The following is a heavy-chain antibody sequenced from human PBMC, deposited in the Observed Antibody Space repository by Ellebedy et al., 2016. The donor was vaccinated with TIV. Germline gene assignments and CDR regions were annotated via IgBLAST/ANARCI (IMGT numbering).Heavy chain of an antibody. Sequence: PGGSLRLSCAASGFTFSHYAMHWVRQAPGKGLEWVAEVSYDGNTKYYTDSVKGRFTISRDNSKNTLYLQMNSLRAEDTAVYYCPYSSGWYKFDDWGQGALVTFSS. V-gene: IGHV3-30*04. J-gene: IGHJ4*02. CDR2: VSYDGNTK. D-gene: IGHD6-19*01. CDR3: PYSSGWYKFDD. CDR1: GFTFSHYA.